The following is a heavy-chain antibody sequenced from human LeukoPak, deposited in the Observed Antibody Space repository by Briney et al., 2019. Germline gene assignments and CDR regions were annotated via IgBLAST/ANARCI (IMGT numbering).Heavy chain of an antibody. CDR3: ARVNYYNSASYYGYFDY. CDR2: IRGKAYGATA. CDR1: GFSFDGYA. V-gene: IGHV3-49*04. J-gene: IGHJ4*02. D-gene: IGHD3-22*01. Sequence: GGSLRVSCSASGFSFDGYAMSWVRQAPGKGLQWVGFIRGKAYGATATYAASAQGRFIISRDDSSNIVHLQMNSLKIEDTAVYFCARVNYYNSASYYGYFDYWGQGALVTVSS.